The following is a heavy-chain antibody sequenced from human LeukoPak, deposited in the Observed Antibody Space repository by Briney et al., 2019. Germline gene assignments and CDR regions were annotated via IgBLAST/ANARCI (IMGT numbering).Heavy chain of an antibody. J-gene: IGHJ4*02. D-gene: IGHD3-16*02. CDR1: GFAFRTYE. CDR3: ARESRAGYDYVWESYRYTGLDY. CDR2: ISSSGSTI. V-gene: IGHV3-48*03. Sequence: PGGSLRLSCAASGFAFRTYEMNWVRQAPGKGLEWVSYISSSGSTIYYADSVKGRFTISGDNAKNSLYLQMNSLRAEDTAVYYCARESRAGYDYVWESYRYTGLDYWGQGTLVTVSS.